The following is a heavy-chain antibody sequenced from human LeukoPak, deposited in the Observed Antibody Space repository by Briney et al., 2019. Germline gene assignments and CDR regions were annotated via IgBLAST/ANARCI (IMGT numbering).Heavy chain of an antibody. CDR3: ARAYCGDDCSFDY. D-gene: IGHD2-21*02. Sequence: GGSLRLSCAASGFTYSSYWIHWVGQAQGKGLVWVSRINSDGSTTRYSDSVKGRFTISRDNAKNTLYVQMNSLRAEDTAVYYCARAYCGDDCSFDYWGQGTLVTVSS. J-gene: IGHJ4*02. V-gene: IGHV3-74*01. CDR2: INSDGSTT. CDR1: GFTYSSYW.